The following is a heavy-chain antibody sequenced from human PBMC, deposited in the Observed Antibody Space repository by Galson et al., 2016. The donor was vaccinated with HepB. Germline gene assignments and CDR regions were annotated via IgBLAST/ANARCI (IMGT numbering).Heavy chain of an antibody. J-gene: IGHJ4*02. Sequence: SLRLSCAAFGFAFSGHAMSWVRQAPGKGLEWVSSINWNSGDTFYADSVKGRFTISRDNARNSLYLQMNSLRAEDTALYHCARDGQRFYGSGSYYDYWGQGILVTVSS. CDR3: ARDGQRFYGSGSYYDY. CDR2: INWNSGDT. D-gene: IGHD3-10*01. V-gene: IGHV3-20*01. CDR1: GFAFSGHA.